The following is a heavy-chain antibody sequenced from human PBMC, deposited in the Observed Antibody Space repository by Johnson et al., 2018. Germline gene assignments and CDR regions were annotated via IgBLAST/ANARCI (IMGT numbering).Heavy chain of an antibody. Sequence: QVQLVESGGGVVQPGRSLRLSCAASGFTFSSYGMHWVRQAPGKGLEWVAVISYDGSNKYYADSVKGRFTISGDNSKNTLYLQMNGLRAEDTAVYYRAKEERYFDWLYQYYYYDMDVWGKGTTVTVSS. CDR2: ISYDGSNK. CDR1: GFTFSSYG. J-gene: IGHJ6*03. D-gene: IGHD3-9*01. CDR3: AKEERYFDWLYQYYYYDMDV. V-gene: IGHV3-30*18.